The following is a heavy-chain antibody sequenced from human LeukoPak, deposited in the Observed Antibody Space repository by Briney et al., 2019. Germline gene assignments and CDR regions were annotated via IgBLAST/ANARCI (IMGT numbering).Heavy chain of an antibody. CDR3: ARRNNYYDSSGYSIDAFDI. CDR1: GGSISSYY. Sequence: PSETLSLTCTVSGGSISSYYWSWIRQPPGKGLEWIGYIYYSGSTNYNPSLKSRVTISVDTSKNQFSLKLSSVTAADTAVYYRARRNNYYDSSGYSIDAFDIWGQGTMVTVSS. D-gene: IGHD3-22*01. V-gene: IGHV4-59*08. J-gene: IGHJ3*02. CDR2: IYYSGST.